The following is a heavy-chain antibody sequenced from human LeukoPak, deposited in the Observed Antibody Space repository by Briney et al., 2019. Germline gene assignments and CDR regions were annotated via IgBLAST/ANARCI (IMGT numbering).Heavy chain of an antibody. CDR3: ARGLRYNREIDY. CDR1: GYTFTSYG. Sequence: ASVKVSCKASGYTFTSYGINWVRQAPGQGLEWMGWISAYKGNTNYAQKVQGRVTLTTDTSTSTAYMELRSLRSDDTAVYYCARGLRYNREIDYWGQGTLVTVSS. CDR2: ISAYKGNT. J-gene: IGHJ4*02. D-gene: IGHD1-1*01. V-gene: IGHV1-18*01.